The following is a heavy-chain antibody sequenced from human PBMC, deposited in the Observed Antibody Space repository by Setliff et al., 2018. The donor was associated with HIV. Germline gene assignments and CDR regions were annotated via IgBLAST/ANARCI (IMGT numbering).Heavy chain of an antibody. CDR3: ARGFCSGGTCFDY. Sequence: PLETLSLTCTVSGGSINNHYWSWIRQPPGKGLEWIGNIHYSGSTNYNPSLKSRVTISVDTSKNQFSLKLNSVTAADTAVYYCARGFCSGGTCFDYWGQGTLVTVSS. CDR1: GGSINNHY. V-gene: IGHV4-59*11. D-gene: IGHD2-15*01. CDR2: IHYSGST. J-gene: IGHJ4*02.